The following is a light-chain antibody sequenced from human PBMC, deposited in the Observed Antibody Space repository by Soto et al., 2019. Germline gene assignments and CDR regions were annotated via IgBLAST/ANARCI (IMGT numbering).Light chain of an antibody. CDR3: QSYDDNSSWV. Sequence: QSALTQPPSASGSPGQSVTISCTGTSSDVGGYNYVSWYQQHPGKAPKLMIYEVSKRPSGVPDRFSGSKSGNTASLTVSGLQAEDEADYYCQSYDDNSSWVFGGGTKLTVL. V-gene: IGLV2-8*01. CDR2: EVS. CDR1: SSDVGGYNY. J-gene: IGLJ3*02.